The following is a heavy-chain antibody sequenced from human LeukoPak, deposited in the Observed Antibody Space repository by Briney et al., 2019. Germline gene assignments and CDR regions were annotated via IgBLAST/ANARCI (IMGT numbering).Heavy chain of an antibody. J-gene: IGHJ4*02. V-gene: IGHV3-74*01. CDR1: GFTFTSVW. D-gene: IGHD4-17*01. CDR3: ARDRTTVTLFDY. CDR2: ISTDGAIT. Sequence: GGSLRLSCAASGFTFTSVWMHWFRQAPGRGLVWISRISTDGAITGYADSVKGRFTISRDNAKNTLYLQMNSLRAEDTAVYYCARDRTTVTLFDYWGQGALVTASS.